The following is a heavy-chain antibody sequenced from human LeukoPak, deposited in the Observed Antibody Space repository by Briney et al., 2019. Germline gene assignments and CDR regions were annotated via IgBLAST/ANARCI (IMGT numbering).Heavy chain of an antibody. CDR1: GFTFSSYS. V-gene: IGHV3-23*01. CDR3: AGASYGDQYYYMDV. J-gene: IGHJ6*03. CDR2: ISPSGGIT. Sequence: PGGSLRLSCAASGFTFSSYSMNWVRQAPGKGLEWVSGISPSGGITYYTDSVKGRFTISRDNSKNTLYLQMNSLRAEDTALYYCAGASYGDQYYYMDVWGKGTTVTVSS. D-gene: IGHD4-17*01.